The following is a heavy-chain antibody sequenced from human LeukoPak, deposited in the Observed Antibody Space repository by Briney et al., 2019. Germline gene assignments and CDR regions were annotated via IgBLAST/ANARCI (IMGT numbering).Heavy chain of an antibody. V-gene: IGHV4-31*03. CDR2: IYYSGST. Sequence: PSETLSLTCTVSGGSISSGGYYWSWIRQHPGKGLEWIGYIYYSGSTYYNPSLKSRVTTSVDTSKNQFSLKLSSVTAADTAVYYCARVMVGYYDILTGQQASFDYWGQGTLVTVSS. D-gene: IGHD3-9*01. J-gene: IGHJ4*02. CDR1: GGSISSGGYY. CDR3: ARVMVGYYDILTGQQASFDY.